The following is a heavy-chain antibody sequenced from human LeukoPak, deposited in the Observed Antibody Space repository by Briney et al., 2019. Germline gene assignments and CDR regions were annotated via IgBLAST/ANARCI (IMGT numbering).Heavy chain of an antibody. Sequence: SETLSLTCTVSGGSISSYYWSWIRQPPGKGLEWIGYIYYSGSTNYNPSLKSRVTISVDTSKNQFSLKLSSVTAADTAVYYCARQKAYYDSSGYQCGAFDIWGQGTMVTVSS. V-gene: IGHV4-59*01. CDR1: GGSISSYY. CDR3: ARQKAYYDSSGYQCGAFDI. J-gene: IGHJ3*02. D-gene: IGHD3-22*01. CDR2: IYYSGST.